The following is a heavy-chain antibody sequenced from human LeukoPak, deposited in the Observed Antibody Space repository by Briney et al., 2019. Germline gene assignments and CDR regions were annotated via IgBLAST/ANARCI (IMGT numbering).Heavy chain of an antibody. CDR1: SGSISSGDYY. CDR2: IYYSGST. D-gene: IGHD2-21*01. V-gene: IGHV4-30-4*01. Sequence: SQTLSLTCTVSSGSISSGDYYWSWNRQPPGKGLEWIGYIYYSGSTYYNPSLKSRVTISVDTSKNQFSLKLSSVTAADTAVYYCARVPHSLMEGSFDYWGQGTLVTVSS. J-gene: IGHJ4*02. CDR3: ARVPHSLMEGSFDY.